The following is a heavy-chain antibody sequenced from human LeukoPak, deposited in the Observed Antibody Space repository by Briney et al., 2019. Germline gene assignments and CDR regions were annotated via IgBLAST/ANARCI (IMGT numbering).Heavy chain of an antibody. D-gene: IGHD3-10*01. CDR2: INPNSGGT. CDR1: GYTFTGYY. Sequence: ASVKVSSKASGYTFTGYYMHWVRQAPGQGLEWMGWINPNSGGTNYAQKFQGRVTMTRDTSISTAYMELSRLRSDDTAVYYCARSVGSGNYYSHWFDPWGQGTLVTVSS. V-gene: IGHV1-2*02. CDR3: ARSVGSGNYYSHWFDP. J-gene: IGHJ5*02.